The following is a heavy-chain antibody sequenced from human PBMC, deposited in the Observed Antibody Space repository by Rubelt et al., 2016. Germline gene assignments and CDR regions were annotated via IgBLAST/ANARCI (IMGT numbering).Heavy chain of an antibody. V-gene: IGHV3-64D*06. Sequence: FTFSSYAMHWVRQAPGKGLEYVSAISSNGGSTYYADSVKGRFTISRDNSKNTLYLQMSSLRAEDTAVYSCASDATVRVSSRYCSGGSCKPHNWFDPWGQGTLVTVSS. CDR3: ASDATVRVSSRYCSGGSCKPHNWFDP. CDR1: FTFSSYA. CDR2: ISSNGGST. J-gene: IGHJ5*02. D-gene: IGHD2-15*01.